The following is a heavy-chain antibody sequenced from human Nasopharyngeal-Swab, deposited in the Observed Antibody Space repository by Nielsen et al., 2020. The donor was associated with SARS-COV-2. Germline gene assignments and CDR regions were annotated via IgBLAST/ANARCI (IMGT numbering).Heavy chain of an antibody. CDR3: ARDAPAHYGAFY. CDR2: IAHDASNE. J-gene: IGHJ4*02. V-gene: IGHV3-30*03. CDR1: GFTCRSFG. Sequence: GGSLRLSWAASGFTCRSFGMHWVRQAPGKGLEWVAFIAHDASNEYYGDSVKGRFSISRDSSKNTLYLQMDSLRGEDTAVYYCARDAPAHYGAFYWGRGTLVTVSS. D-gene: IGHD4-17*01.